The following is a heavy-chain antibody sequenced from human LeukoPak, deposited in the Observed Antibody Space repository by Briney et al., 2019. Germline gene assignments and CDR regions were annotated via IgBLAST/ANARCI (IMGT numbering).Heavy chain of an antibody. CDR1: GFTFSSYA. CDR2: ISGSGGST. CDR3: AKGRYSSSWYLGQYYFDY. D-gene: IGHD6-13*01. J-gene: IGHJ4*02. Sequence: GVSLRLSCAASGFTFSSYAMSWVRQAPGKGLEWVSAISGSGGSTYYADSVKCRFTISRDNSKNTLYLQMNSLRAEDTAVYSCAKGRYSSSWYLGQYYFDYWGQGTLVTVSS. V-gene: IGHV3-23*01.